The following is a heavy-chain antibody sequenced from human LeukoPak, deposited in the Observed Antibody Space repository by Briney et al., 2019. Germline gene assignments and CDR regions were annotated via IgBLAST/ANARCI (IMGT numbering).Heavy chain of an antibody. Sequence: GGSLRLSXAASGFTFSSYAMSWVGQAPGKGLEWVSAISGSGGSTYYADSVKGRFTISRDNSKNTLYLQMNSLRAEDTAVYYCARCYYYGSGTPGGDAFDIWGQGTMVTVSS. J-gene: IGHJ3*02. CDR1: GFTFSSYA. D-gene: IGHD3-10*01. CDR2: ISGSGGST. V-gene: IGHV3-23*01. CDR3: ARCYYYGSGTPGGDAFDI.